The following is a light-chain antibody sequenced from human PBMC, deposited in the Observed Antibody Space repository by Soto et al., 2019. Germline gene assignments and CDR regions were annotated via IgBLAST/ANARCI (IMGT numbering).Light chain of an antibody. J-gene: IGKJ1*01. V-gene: IGKV3-20*01. Sequence: EIVLTQSPGTLSLSPGERATLSCWASQSVSSSSLAWYQQKPGQAPRLLMYGASSRATGIPDRFSGSESGTDFTLTISRLEPEDFAVYYCQQYGTSPWTFGQGTKVEIK. CDR1: QSVSSSS. CDR3: QQYGTSPWT. CDR2: GAS.